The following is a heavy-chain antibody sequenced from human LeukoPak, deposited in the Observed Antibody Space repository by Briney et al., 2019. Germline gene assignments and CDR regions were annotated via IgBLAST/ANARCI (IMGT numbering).Heavy chain of an antibody. CDR3: ARGNLVMVYATY. Sequence: GGPLRLSCAASEFTFSSYWMTWVRQAPGKGLEWGANIKQDGSEKYYVDSVKGRFTISRDNAQNSLYLQMNSLRPEDTAVYYCARGNLVMVYATYWGQGTLVTVSS. J-gene: IGHJ4*02. CDR2: IKQDGSEK. V-gene: IGHV3-7*05. D-gene: IGHD2-8*01. CDR1: EFTFSSYW.